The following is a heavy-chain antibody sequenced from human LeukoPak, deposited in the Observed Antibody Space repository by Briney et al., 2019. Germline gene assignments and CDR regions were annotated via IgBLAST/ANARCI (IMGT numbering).Heavy chain of an antibody. J-gene: IGHJ5*02. Sequence: GRSLRLSCAASGFTFSSYGIHWVRQAPGKGLEWVAVISYDGSNKYYADSVKGRLTISRDNSKNTLYLQMNSLRAEDTAVYYCAKGSYMGENWFDPWGQGTLVTVSS. CDR1: GFTFSSYG. V-gene: IGHV3-30*18. CDR3: AKGSYMGENWFDP. D-gene: IGHD3-16*01. CDR2: ISYDGSNK.